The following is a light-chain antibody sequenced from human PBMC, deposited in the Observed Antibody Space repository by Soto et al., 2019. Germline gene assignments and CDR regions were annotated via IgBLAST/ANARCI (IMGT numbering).Light chain of an antibody. J-gene: IGKJ1*01. CDR3: QQYNSYPWT. V-gene: IGKV1-5*01. CDR1: QSISSW. Sequence: DIQMTQFPSTLSASVGDRVTITCRASQSISSWLAWYQQKPGKAPKLLIYDASSLESGVPSRFSGSGSGTEFTLTISSLQPDDFVTYYCQQYNSYPWTFGQGTKVEIK. CDR2: DAS.